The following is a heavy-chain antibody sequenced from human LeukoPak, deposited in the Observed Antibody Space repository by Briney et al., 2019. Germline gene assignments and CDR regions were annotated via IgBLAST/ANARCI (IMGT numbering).Heavy chain of an antibody. CDR1: GFTVSSNY. Sequence: GGSLRLSCAASGFTVSSNYMSWVRQAPGKGLEWVSVIYSGGSTYYADSVKGRFTISRDNSKNTLYLQMNSLRAEDTAVYYCARHSSGWDFDYWGQGTLVTVSS. J-gene: IGHJ4*02. CDR2: IYSGGST. V-gene: IGHV3-66*04. CDR3: ARHSSGWDFDY. D-gene: IGHD6-19*01.